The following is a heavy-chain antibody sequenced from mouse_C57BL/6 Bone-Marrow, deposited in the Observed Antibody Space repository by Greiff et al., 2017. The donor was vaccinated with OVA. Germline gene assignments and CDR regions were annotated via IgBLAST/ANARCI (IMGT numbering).Heavy chain of an antibody. CDR1: GFTFSDYG. J-gene: IGHJ3*01. CDR2: ISSGSSTI. V-gene: IGHV5-17*01. Sequence: EVQLVESGGGLVKPGGSLKLSCAASGFTFSDYGMHWVRQAPEKGLEWVAYISSGSSTIYYADTVKGRFTISRDNAKNTLFLQMTSLRSEDTAMYYCAREGTHAWFAYWGQGTLVTVSA. CDR3: AREGTHAWFAY. D-gene: IGHD3-3*01.